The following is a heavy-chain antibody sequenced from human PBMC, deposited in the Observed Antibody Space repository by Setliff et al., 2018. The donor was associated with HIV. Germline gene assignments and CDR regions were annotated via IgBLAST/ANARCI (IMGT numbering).Heavy chain of an antibody. CDR2: IYTSGST. Sequence: SETLSLTCTVSGGSISSGSYYWSWIRQPPGKGLEWIGYIYTSGSTNYNPSLKSRVTISVDTSKNQFSLKLSSVTAADTAVYYCASGYYDSSGYYWYFDLWGRGTLVTVSS. CDR3: ASGYYDSSGYYWYFDL. V-gene: IGHV4-61*01. CDR1: GGSISSGSYY. J-gene: IGHJ2*01. D-gene: IGHD3-22*01.